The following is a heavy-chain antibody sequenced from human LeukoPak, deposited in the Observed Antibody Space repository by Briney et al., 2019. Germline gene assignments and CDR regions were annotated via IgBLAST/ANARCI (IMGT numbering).Heavy chain of an antibody. CDR1: GGSFSGYY. Sequence: SETLSLTCAVYGGSFSGYYWSWIRQPPGKGLEWIGEINHSGSTNYNPSLKSRVTISVDTSKNQFSLKLSSVTAADTAVYYCARLGWSYGMDVWGQGTTVTVSS. CDR2: INHSGST. J-gene: IGHJ6*02. V-gene: IGHV4-34*01. D-gene: IGHD6-19*01. CDR3: ARLGWSYGMDV.